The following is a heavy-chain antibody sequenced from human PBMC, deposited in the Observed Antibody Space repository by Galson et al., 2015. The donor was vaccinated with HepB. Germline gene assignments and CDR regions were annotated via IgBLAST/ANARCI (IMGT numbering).Heavy chain of an antibody. CDR3: AKPPSHYYDSSGWLGGAFDI. J-gene: IGHJ3*02. V-gene: IGHV3-33*06. CDR1: GFTFSSYG. Sequence: SLRLSCAASGFTFSSYGMHWVRQAPGKGLEWVAVIWYDGSNKYYADSVKGRFTISRDNSKNTLYLQVNSLRAEDTAVYYCAKPPSHYYDSSGWLGGAFDIWGQGTMVTVSS. CDR2: IWYDGSNK. D-gene: IGHD3-22*01.